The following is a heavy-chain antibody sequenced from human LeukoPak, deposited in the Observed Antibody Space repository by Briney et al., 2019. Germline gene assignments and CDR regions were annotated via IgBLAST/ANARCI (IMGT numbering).Heavy chain of an antibody. CDR2: ISGSGGST. CDR1: GFPLSFHA. V-gene: IGHV3-23*01. J-gene: IGHJ1*01. Sequence: GGSLTLSCSASGFPLSFHAMRCVPQATGGALECVSPISGSGGSTYYADSVKGRFTISRDNSKNTLYLQMNGLRAEDTAVYYCAKDVRPLPLEYFQHWVQGTLVTVSS. CDR3: AKDVRPLPLEYFQH. D-gene: IGHD6-6*01.